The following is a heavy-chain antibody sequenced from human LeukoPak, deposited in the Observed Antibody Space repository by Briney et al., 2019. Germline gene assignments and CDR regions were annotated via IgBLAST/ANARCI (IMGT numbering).Heavy chain of an antibody. Sequence: GGSVRLPCAASGFTVSSSYMSWVRQAPGKGLEWVSTIYSSGSTFYADSVKGRFTISRDNPKSTVYLQINSLRAEDTAVYYCARSITIFGVVANYFDPWGQGTLVTVSS. J-gene: IGHJ5*02. D-gene: IGHD3-3*01. V-gene: IGHV3-53*01. CDR3: ARSITIFGVVANYFDP. CDR1: GFTVSSSY. CDR2: IYSSGST.